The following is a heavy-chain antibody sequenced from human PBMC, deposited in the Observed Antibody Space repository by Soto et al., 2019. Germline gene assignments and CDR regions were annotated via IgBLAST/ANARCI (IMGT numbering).Heavy chain of an antibody. CDR2: FYYSGST. CDR3: ARRNYPYYFDY. CDR1: GGSVTSANYY. V-gene: IGHV4-39*01. Sequence: SETLSLTCTVSGGSVTSANYYWGWIRQPPGKGLEWIATFYYSGSTYYSPSLKTRVTISVDTSKNQFSLKLSSVTAADTAVYYCARRNYPYYFDYWGQGTLVTVSS. D-gene: IGHD1-7*01. J-gene: IGHJ4*02.